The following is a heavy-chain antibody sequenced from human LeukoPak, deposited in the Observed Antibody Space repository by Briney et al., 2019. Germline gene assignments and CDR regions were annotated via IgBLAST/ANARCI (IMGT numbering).Heavy chain of an antibody. Sequence: ASVKVSCKASGYTFTGYYMHWVRQAPGQGLEWMGWINPNSGGTNYAQKFQGRVTMTRNTSISTAYMELSSLRSEDTAVYYCARQALKGAFDIWGQGTMVTVSS. J-gene: IGHJ3*02. CDR2: INPNSGGT. CDR3: ARQALKGAFDI. CDR1: GYTFTGYY. V-gene: IGHV1-2*02.